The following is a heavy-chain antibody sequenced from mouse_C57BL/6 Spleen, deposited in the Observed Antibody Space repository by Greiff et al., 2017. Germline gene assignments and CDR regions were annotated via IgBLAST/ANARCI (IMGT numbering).Heavy chain of an antibody. J-gene: IGHJ2*01. D-gene: IGHD1-2*01. Sequence: VQLQQSGPELVKPGASVKIPCKASGYTFTDYNMDWVKQSHGKSLEWIGDITPNNGGTIYNQKFKGKATLPVDKSSSAAYMELRSLTSEDTAVYYCARGTTAYFDYWGQGTTLTVSS. CDR2: ITPNNGGT. CDR3: ARGTTAYFDY. V-gene: IGHV1-18*01. CDR1: GYTFTDYN.